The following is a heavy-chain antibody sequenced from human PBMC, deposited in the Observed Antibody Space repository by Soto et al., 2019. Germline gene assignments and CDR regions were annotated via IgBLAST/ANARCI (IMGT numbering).Heavy chain of an antibody. J-gene: IGHJ6*03. V-gene: IGHV1-18*01. D-gene: IGHD2-15*01. CDR3: ARDRLEYCSGGSCDYYMDV. Sequence: GASVKVSCKASGYTFTSYGISWVRQAPGQGLEWMGWISAYNGNTNYAQKLQGRVTTTTDTSTSTAYMELRSLRSDDTAVYYCARDRLEYCSGGSCDYYMDVWGKGTTVTVSS. CDR2: ISAYNGNT. CDR1: GYTFTSYG.